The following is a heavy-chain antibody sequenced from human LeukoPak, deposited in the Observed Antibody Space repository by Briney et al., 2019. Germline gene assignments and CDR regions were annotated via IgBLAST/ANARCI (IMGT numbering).Heavy chain of an antibody. CDR1: GGSLSGYY. V-gene: IGHV4-34*01. J-gene: IGHJ4*02. D-gene: IGHD6-13*01. CDR2: INHSGST. CDR3: ARSAGWAIAAAGRFDY. Sequence: PSETLSLTCAVYGGSLSGYYWSWIRQPPGKGLEWIGEINHSGSTNYNPSLKSRVTISVDTSKNQFSLKLSSVTAADTAVYYCARSAGWAIAAAGRFDYWGQGTLVTVSS.